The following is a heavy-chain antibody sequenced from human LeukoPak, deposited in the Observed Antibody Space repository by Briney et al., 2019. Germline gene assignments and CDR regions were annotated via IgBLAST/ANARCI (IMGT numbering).Heavy chain of an antibody. J-gene: IGHJ3*02. CDR2: ISGGIMINT. CDR1: GFTFSTYA. V-gene: IGHV3-23*01. D-gene: IGHD3-16*02. CDR3: AKDPVVGAPHVFDI. Sequence: GGSLRPSCAASGFTFSTYAMSWVRQAPGKGLEWVAVISGGIMINTYYTDSVKGRFTISRDNSKNTLYLQMNSLRDDDTAGYYCAKDPVVGAPHVFDIWGQGTMVTVSS.